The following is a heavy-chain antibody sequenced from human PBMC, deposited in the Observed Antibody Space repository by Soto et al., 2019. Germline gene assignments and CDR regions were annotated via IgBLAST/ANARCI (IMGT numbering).Heavy chain of an antibody. CDR3: AKRSSAYHFEF. Sequence: SLRLSWLASLFTFSSVAMSWVRQAPGKGLEWVSTFGSAVATYYADSVKGRFTISKDSSKNTLFVQMNSLTAEDTAVYYCAKRSSAYHFEFWGQGTLVTVSS. CDR1: LFTFSSVA. V-gene: IGHV3-23*01. D-gene: IGHD3-16*01. J-gene: IGHJ4*02. CDR2: FGSAVAT.